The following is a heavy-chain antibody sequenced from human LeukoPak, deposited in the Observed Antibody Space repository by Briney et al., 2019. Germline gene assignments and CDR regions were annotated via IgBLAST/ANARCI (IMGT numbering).Heavy chain of an antibody. CDR1: GFTFSSYS. CDR2: ISSSSSYI. V-gene: IGHV3-21*01. CDR3: ARAPVVVPAANPAISPYYYYYGMDV. J-gene: IGHJ6*02. D-gene: IGHD2-2*01. Sequence: GGSLRLSCAASGFTFSSYSMNWVRQAPGKGLEWVSSISSSSSYIYYADSVKGRFTISRDNAKNSLYLQMNSLRAEDTAVYYCARAPVVVPAANPAISPYYYYYGMDVWGQGTTVTVSS.